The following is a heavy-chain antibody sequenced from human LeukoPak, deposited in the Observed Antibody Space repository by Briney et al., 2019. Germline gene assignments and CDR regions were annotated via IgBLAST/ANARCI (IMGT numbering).Heavy chain of an antibody. J-gene: IGHJ5*02. CDR1: GGSFSGYY. CDR2: IYHSGST. D-gene: IGHD3-10*01. Sequence: SETLSLTCAVYGGSFSGYYWSWIRQPPGKGLEWIGEIYHSGSTNYNPSLKSRVTISVDTSKHQFSLKLSSVTAADTAVYYCARGLKYYGSGRYYTHNWFDPWGQGTLVTVSS. CDR3: ARGLKYYGSGRYYTHNWFDP. V-gene: IGHV4-34*01.